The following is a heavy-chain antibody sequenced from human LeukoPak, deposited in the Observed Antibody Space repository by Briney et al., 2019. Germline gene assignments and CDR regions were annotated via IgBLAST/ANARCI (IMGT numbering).Heavy chain of an antibody. CDR3: ARGRRDGYNFYYFDY. Sequence: GGSLRLSCAASGFTVSSNYMSWVRQAPGKGLEWVSVMYSGGSTYYADSVKGRFTISRDNSKNTLYLQMNSLRAEDTAVYYCARGRRDGYNFYYFDYWGQGTLVTVSS. CDR2: MYSGGST. D-gene: IGHD5-24*01. CDR1: GFTVSSNY. J-gene: IGHJ4*02. V-gene: IGHV3-53*01.